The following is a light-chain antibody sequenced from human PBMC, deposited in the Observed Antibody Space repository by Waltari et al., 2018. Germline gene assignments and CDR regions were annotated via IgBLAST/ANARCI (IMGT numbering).Light chain of an antibody. Sequence: QSALTQPRSVSGSPGQSVTVSCTGTSATVGRYDYFSWYQHHPTKAPKLLIFEVSRRPSGGPDRFSGSKSGNTASLTISGLQAEEEADYYCSSYAGFYTLVVGGGTTVTVL. CDR1: SATVGRYDY. CDR2: EVS. J-gene: IGLJ2*01. CDR3: SSYAGFYTLV. V-gene: IGLV2-11*01.